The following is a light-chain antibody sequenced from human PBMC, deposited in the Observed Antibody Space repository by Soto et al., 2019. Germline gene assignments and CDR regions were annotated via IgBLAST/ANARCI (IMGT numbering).Light chain of an antibody. Sequence: DIQMTQSPSSLYASVGDRVTITCRASQSISSYLNWYKQKPGKAPKLLIYAASSLQSGVPSRFSGSGSGTDFTLTISSLQPEDFATDYCQQSYSTPRTFGQGTKLEIK. CDR3: QQSYSTPRT. CDR2: AAS. CDR1: QSISSY. V-gene: IGKV1-39*01. J-gene: IGKJ2*01.